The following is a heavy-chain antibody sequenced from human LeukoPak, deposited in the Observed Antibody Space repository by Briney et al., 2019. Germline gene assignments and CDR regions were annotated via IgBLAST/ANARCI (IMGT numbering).Heavy chain of an antibody. J-gene: IGHJ4*02. CDR1: GFTFTNTW. D-gene: IGHD3-9*01. CDR3: STDRRLTGLFDF. V-gene: IGHV3-15*01. Sequence: PGGSLRLSCVASGFTFTNTWMTWVRQAPGKGLVWVARIKRRSDGETTDYAAPVKGRFTISRDDSKNTLYLQMNNLKTEDTAVYYCSTDRRLTGLFDFWGQGTRSPSPQ. CDR2: IKRRSDGETT.